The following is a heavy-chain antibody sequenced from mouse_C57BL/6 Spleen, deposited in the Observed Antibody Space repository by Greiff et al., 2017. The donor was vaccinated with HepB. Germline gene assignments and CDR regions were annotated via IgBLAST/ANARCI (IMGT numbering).Heavy chain of an antibody. CDR2: ISNGGGST. V-gene: IGHV5-12*01. D-gene: IGHD1-1*01. CDR1: GFTFSDYY. CDR3: ARYSITTVVLDY. J-gene: IGHJ2*01. Sequence: EVQRVESGGGLVQPGGSLKLSCAASGFTFSDYYMYWVRQTPEKRLEWVAYISNGGGSTYYPDTVKGRFTISRDNAKNTLYLQMSRLKSEDTAMYYYARYSITTVVLDYWGQGTTLTVSS.